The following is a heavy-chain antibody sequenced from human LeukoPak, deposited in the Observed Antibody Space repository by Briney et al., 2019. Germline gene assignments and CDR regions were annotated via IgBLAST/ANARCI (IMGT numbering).Heavy chain of an antibody. V-gene: IGHV3-7*01. CDR2: VEKDGSGK. CDR1: GFTFSNYW. CDR3: AREVATGTGAYNY. J-gene: IGHJ4*02. D-gene: IGHD6-13*01. Sequence: GGSLRLSCAASGFTFSNYWMAWVRQAPGKGLEGVANVEKDGSGKNYVDSVKGRFIISRDNAKNSLYLQRNSLRVEDTAVYFCAREVATGTGAYNYWGQGTLVTVSS.